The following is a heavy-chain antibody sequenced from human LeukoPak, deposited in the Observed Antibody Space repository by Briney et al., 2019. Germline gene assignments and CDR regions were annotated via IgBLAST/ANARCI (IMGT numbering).Heavy chain of an antibody. CDR2: ISYTSSYL. V-gene: IGHV3-21*01. J-gene: IGHJ6*03. Sequence: GGSLRLSCAASGFTFSSYNMNWVRQAPGKGLEWVSSISYTSSYLYYADSVKGRFTIFRDNAKNSLYMQMNSLRADDTAVYYCARDPYSGSYGDYYYYFMDVWGKGTTVTISS. CDR1: GFTFSSYN. CDR3: ARDPYSGSYGDYYYYFMDV. D-gene: IGHD1-26*01.